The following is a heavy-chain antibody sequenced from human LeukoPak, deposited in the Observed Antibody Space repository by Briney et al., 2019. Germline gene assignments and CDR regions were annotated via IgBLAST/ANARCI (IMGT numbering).Heavy chain of an antibody. Sequence: SVKVSCKASGGTFSSYAISWVRQAPGQGLEWMGRIILIFGIANYAQKFQGRVTITADKSTSTAYMELSSLRSEDTAVYYCARDRPVVAEEYYYYYYGMDVWGQGTTVTVSS. J-gene: IGHJ6*02. CDR3: ARDRPVVAEEYYYYYYGMDV. D-gene: IGHD3-22*01. CDR2: IILIFGIA. CDR1: GGTFSSYA. V-gene: IGHV1-69*04.